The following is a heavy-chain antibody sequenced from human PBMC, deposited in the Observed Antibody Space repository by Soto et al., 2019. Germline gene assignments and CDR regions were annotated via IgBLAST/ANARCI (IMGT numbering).Heavy chain of an antibody. CDR2: INPSGGST. V-gene: IGHV1-46*01. CDR3: AREAPYYYDSRGYYYSGS. CDR1: GYTFTSYY. D-gene: IGHD3-22*01. Sequence: QVQLVQSGAEVKKPGASVKVSCKASGYTFTSYYMHWVRQAPGQGLEWMGIINPSGGSTSYAQKFEGRVTMTRDTSTSTVYMELSSLRSEETAVYYCAREAPYYYDSRGYYYSGSWGQGSLVTVSS. J-gene: IGHJ5*02.